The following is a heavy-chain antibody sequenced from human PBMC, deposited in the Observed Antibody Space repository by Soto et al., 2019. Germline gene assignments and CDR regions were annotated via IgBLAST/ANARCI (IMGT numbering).Heavy chain of an antibody. V-gene: IGHV3-30-3*01. J-gene: IGHJ4*02. D-gene: IGHD5-18*01. CDR2: ISYDGSNK. CDR3: ARGALWLEAYFDY. Sequence: GGSLRLSCAASGFTFSSYAMHWVRQAPGKGLEWVAVISYDGSNKYYADSVKGRFTISRDNSKNTLYLQMNSLRAEDTAVYYCARGALWLEAYFDYWGQGTLVTVSS. CDR1: GFTFSSYA.